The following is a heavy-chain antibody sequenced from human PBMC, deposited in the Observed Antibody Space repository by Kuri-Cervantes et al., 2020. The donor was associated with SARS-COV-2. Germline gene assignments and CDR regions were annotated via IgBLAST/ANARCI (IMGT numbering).Heavy chain of an antibody. Sequence: SETLSLTCTVSGGSISSSSYYWGWIRQPPGKGLEWIGSIYYSGSTYYNPSLKSRVTISVDTSKNQFSLKLSSVTAADTAVYYCARGRPPIYLGYCSSTSCHRYYFDYWGQGTLVTVS. CDR2: IYYSGST. CDR3: ARGRPPIYLGYCSSTSCHRYYFDY. D-gene: IGHD2-2*01. CDR1: GGSISSSSYY. J-gene: IGHJ4*02. V-gene: IGHV4-39*07.